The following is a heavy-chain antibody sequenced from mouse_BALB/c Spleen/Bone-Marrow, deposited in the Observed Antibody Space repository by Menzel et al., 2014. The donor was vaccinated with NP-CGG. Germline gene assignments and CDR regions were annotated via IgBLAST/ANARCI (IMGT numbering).Heavy chain of an antibody. CDR3: ARTNYYGWYFDV. J-gene: IGHJ1*01. CDR2: IWSGGST. V-gene: IGHV2-4*02. Sequence: VQVVESGPGLVQPSQSLSITCTVSGFSLTGYGVHWVRQPPGKGLEWLGVIWSGGSTDYNAAFISRLSISKDNSKSQVFFKMNSLQADDTAIYYCARTNYYGWYFDVWGAGTTVTVSS. CDR1: GFSLTGYG. D-gene: IGHD1-1*01.